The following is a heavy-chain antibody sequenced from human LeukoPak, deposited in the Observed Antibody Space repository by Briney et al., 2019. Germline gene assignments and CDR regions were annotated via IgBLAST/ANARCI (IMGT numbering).Heavy chain of an antibody. CDR3: ARGGDLSMNLFDY. J-gene: IGHJ4*02. V-gene: IGHV1-69*05. CDR1: GGTFSSYA. Sequence: GASVKVSCKASGGTFSSYAISWVRQAPGQGLEWMGGIIPIFGTANYAQKFQGRVTITTDESTSTAYMELSSLRSEDTAVYYCARGGDLSMNLFDYWGQGTLVTVSS. D-gene: IGHD2-21*02. CDR2: IIPIFGTA.